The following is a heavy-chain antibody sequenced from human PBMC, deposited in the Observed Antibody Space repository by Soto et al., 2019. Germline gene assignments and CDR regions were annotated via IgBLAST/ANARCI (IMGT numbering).Heavy chain of an antibody. CDR1: GFTFSDYY. CDR3: ARERYSYGPYYFDY. V-gene: IGHV3-11*01. J-gene: IGHJ4*02. D-gene: IGHD5-18*01. Sequence: GGSLGLSCAASGFTFSDYYMSWIRQAPGKGLEWVSSITSSGSTTYYTDSVKGRFTISRDNAKNSLYLQMNSLRAEDTAVYYCARERYSYGPYYFDYWGQGTLVTVSS. CDR2: ITSSGSTT.